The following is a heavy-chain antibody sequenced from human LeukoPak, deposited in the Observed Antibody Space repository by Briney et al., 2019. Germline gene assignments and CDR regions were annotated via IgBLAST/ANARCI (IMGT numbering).Heavy chain of an antibody. J-gene: IGHJ4*02. Sequence: GGSLRLSCVASGFTFSTHSMNWVRQAPGKGLEWVSSISSSSGYIYYADSVKGRFTISSDNAKNSLYLQMSSLRAEDTAVYYCVRGDGYNGFDYWGQGTLVTVSS. V-gene: IGHV3-21*04. D-gene: IGHD5-24*01. CDR2: ISSSSGYI. CDR3: VRGDGYNGFDY. CDR1: GFTFSTHS.